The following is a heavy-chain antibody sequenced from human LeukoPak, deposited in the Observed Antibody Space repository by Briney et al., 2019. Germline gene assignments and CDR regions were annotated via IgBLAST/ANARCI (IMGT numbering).Heavy chain of an antibody. Sequence: GGSLRLSCAASGFTFSSYAMSWVRQAPGKGLEWVSAISESGGSTYYADSVKGRFTISRDNSKNTLYLQMNNLRAEDTAIYFCAKEKYSSGFFDFWGQGSLVTVSS. CDR2: ISESGGST. CDR3: AKEKYSSGFFDF. J-gene: IGHJ4*02. D-gene: IGHD6-19*01. CDR1: GFTFSSYA. V-gene: IGHV3-23*01.